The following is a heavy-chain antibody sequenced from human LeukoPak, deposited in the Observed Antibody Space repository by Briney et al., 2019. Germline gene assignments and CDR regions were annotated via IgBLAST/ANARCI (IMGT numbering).Heavy chain of an antibody. CDR1: GFTFSSYG. V-gene: IGHV3-30*02. CDR2: IRYDGSNK. D-gene: IGHD3-3*01. J-gene: IGHJ5*02. CDR3: AKVLPYDSSNWFDP. Sequence: GGSLRLSCAAPGFTFSSYGMHWVRQAPGKGLEWVAFIRYDGSNKYYADSVKGRFTISRDNSKNTLYLQMNSLRAEDTAVYYCAKVLPYDSSNWFDPWGQGTLVTVSS.